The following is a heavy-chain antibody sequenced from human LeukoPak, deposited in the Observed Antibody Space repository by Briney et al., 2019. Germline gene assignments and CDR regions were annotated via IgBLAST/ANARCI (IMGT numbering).Heavy chain of an antibody. D-gene: IGHD6-13*01. CDR3: ARVPLAAADYYFDY. V-gene: IGHV4-59*12. CDR2: IYYSGST. CDR1: GGSISSYY. J-gene: IGHJ4*02. Sequence: SETLSLTCTVSGGSISSYYWSWLRQPPGKGLEWIGYIYYSGSTYYNPSLKSRVTISVDTSKNQFSLKLSSVTAADTAVYYCARVPLAAADYYFDYWGQGTLVTVSS.